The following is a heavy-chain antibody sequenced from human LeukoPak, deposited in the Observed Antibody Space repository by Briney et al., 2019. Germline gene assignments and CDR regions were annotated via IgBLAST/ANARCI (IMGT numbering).Heavy chain of an antibody. D-gene: IGHD3-9*01. CDR2: LWKDGSNN. CDR3: AKEYEIFVGAFDI. V-gene: IGHV3-33*06. J-gene: IGHJ3*02. CDR1: GFTLRNSG. Sequence: PGGSLRLSCVASGFTLRNSGMHWVRQAPGKGLEWVAVLWKDGSNNFYADPVKGRFRFSRDNSKDMLYLQMNSLRAEYTAVYYCAKEYEIFVGAFDIWGQGTMVTVSS.